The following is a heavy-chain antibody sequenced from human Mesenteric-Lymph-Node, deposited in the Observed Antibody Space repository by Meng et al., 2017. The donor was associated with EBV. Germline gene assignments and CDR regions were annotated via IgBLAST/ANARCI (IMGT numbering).Heavy chain of an antibody. CDR1: GYTRTDNY. J-gene: IGHJ4*02. Sequence: QVQRVRSGAEVKKPGASVNVSCKASGYTRTDNYIHWVRQAPGQGLEWMGRINPSSGGTNYAQKFQGRVTMTRDTSISTAYIELNSLRSDDTAVYYCASPGYSYGLDYWGQGTLVTVSS. CDR3: ASPGYSYGLDY. V-gene: IGHV1-2*06. D-gene: IGHD5-18*01. CDR2: INPSSGGT.